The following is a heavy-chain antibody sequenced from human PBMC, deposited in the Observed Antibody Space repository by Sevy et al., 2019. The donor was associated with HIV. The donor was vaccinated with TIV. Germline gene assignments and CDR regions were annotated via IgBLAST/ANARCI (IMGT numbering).Heavy chain of an antibody. J-gene: IGHJ4*02. V-gene: IGHV1-18*01. CDR1: GYTFTTYP. Sequence: ASVKVSCKASGYTFTTYPIGWVRQAPGQGLEWMGWISTYSGETRDAQKFHGRATMTTDTSTSTAYLELRSLRSDDTAVYYCARDSDGSGHYYADYFDYWGQGTLVTVSS. D-gene: IGHD3-22*01. CDR3: ARDSDGSGHYYADYFDY. CDR2: ISTYSGET.